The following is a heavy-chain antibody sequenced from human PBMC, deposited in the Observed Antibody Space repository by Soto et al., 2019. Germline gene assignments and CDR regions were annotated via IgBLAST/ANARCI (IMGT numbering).Heavy chain of an antibody. J-gene: IGHJ6*02. D-gene: IGHD2-15*01. CDR2: INHSGST. V-gene: IGHV4-34*01. Sequence: SETLSLTCAVYGGSFSGYYWSWIRQPPGKGLEWIGEINHSGSTNYNPSLKSRVTISVDTSKNQFSLKLSSVTAADTAVYYCARGGSIVVVVAAIPPIGMDVWGQGTTVTVSS. CDR3: ARGGSIVVVVAAIPPIGMDV. CDR1: GGSFSGYY.